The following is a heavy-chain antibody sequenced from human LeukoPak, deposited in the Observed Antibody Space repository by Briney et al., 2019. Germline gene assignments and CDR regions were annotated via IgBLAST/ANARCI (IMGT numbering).Heavy chain of an antibody. V-gene: IGHV3-7*01. CDR3: AKNTM. D-gene: IGHD3-10*01. Sequence: GGSLKPSVPGPGFTFNGYWRSWAGKAPGKGLEWVANINEDGSVKSYVDSVRGRFTISRDNAKNSLFLQMDSLTADDTAVYYCAKNTMGGQGTLVTVSS. CDR2: INEDGSVK. J-gene: IGHJ4*02. CDR1: GFTFNGYW.